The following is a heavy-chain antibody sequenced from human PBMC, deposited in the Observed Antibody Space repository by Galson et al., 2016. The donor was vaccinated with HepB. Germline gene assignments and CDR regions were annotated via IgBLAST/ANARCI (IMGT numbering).Heavy chain of an antibody. CDR2: VTWNSGSM. V-gene: IGHV3-9*01. D-gene: IGHD3-10*01. CDR3: AKDLSRGSGSYYSRYYYYGVDV. J-gene: IGHJ6*02. CDR1: GFNFDDYA. Sequence: SLRLSCATSGFNFDDYAMHWVRQGPGKGLEWVSSVTWNSGSMGYADSVKGRFTISRDNAKTSLYLQMNSLRPGDTALYYCAKDLSRGSGSYYSRYYYYGVDVWGRGTTVTVSS.